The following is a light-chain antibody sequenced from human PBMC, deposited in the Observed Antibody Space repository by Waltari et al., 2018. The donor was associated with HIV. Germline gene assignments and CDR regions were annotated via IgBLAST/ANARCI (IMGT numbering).Light chain of an antibody. J-gene: IGLJ3*02. Sequence: SYEPTQPPSVSVSPGQTARSTSSGDALPKQHAYRCHKRPGQAPGLLVNKDTGRPAGVPERFSGSSSGTTATLTIIGVQAQDEADYHCQSADSNASLWVFGGGTKLTVL. CDR1: ALPKQH. CDR3: QSADSNASLWV. CDR2: KDT. V-gene: IGLV3-25*03.